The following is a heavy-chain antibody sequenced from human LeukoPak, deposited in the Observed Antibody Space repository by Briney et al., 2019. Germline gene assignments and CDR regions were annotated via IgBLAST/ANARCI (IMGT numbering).Heavy chain of an antibody. CDR3: AKLKACTNGVCYTGWFDP. V-gene: IGHV3-30*02. CDR1: GFTFSSYG. J-gene: IGHJ5*02. D-gene: IGHD2-8*01. Sequence: PGGSLRLSCAASGFTFSSYGMHWVRQAPGKGLEWVAFIRYDGSNKYYADSVKGRFTISRDNSKNTLYLQMNSLRAEDTAVYYCAKLKACTNGVCYTGWFDPWGQGTLVTVSS. CDR2: IRYDGSNK.